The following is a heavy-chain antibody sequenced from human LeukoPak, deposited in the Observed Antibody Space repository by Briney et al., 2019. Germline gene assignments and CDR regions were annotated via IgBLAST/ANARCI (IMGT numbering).Heavy chain of an antibody. Sequence: GGSLRLSCAASGFTFSSYAMHWVRQAPGKGLEYVSAISSNGGSTYYANSVKGRFTISRDNSKNTLYLQMGSLRAEDMAVYYCATQQLYYDFWSGYYSCYFDYWGQGTLVTVSS. D-gene: IGHD3-3*01. V-gene: IGHV3-64*01. J-gene: IGHJ4*02. CDR3: ATQQLYYDFWSGYYSCYFDY. CDR2: ISSNGGST. CDR1: GFTFSSYA.